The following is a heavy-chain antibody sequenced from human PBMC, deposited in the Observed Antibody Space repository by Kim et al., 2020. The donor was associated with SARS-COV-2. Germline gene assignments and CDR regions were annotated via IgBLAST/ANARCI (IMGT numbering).Heavy chain of an antibody. Sequence: GESLKISCKGSGYSFTSYWISWVRQMPGKGLEWMGRIDPSDSYTNYSPSFQGHVTISADKSISTAYLQWSSLKASDTAMYYCARDGSGNYYYYGMDVCGQGTTVTVSS. J-gene: IGHJ6*02. CDR1: GYSFTSYW. CDR3: ARDGSGNYYYYGMDV. D-gene: IGHD3-10*01. CDR2: IDPSDSYT. V-gene: IGHV5-10-1*01.